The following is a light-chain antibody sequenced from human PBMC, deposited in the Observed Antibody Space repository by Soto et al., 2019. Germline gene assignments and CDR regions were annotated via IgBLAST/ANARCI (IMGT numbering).Light chain of an antibody. J-gene: IGLJ2*01. CDR1: NIGSKS. Sequence: SYELTQPPSVSGAPGKTARITCGGNNIGSKSVHWYQQKPDQAPVLVIYYDSDRPSGIPERFSGSNSGNTATLTISRVEAGDEADYYCQVWDNSSDHVVFGGGTKLTVL. CDR3: QVWDNSSDHVV. CDR2: YDS. V-gene: IGLV3-21*04.